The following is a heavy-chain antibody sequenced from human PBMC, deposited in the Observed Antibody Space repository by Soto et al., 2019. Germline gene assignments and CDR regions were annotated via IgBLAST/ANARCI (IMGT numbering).Heavy chain of an antibody. J-gene: IGHJ3*02. CDR2: IKSKTDGGTT. V-gene: IGHV3-15*01. D-gene: IGHD5-12*01. CDR3: TTEGVATPSDAFDI. CDR1: GFTFSNAW. Sequence: EVQLVESGGGLVKPGGSLRLSCAASGFTFSNAWMSWVRQAPGKGLEWVGRIKSKTDGGTTDYAAPVKGRFTISRDDSKNTLYLQMNSLKTEDTAVYYCTTEGVATPSDAFDIWGQGTMVTVSS.